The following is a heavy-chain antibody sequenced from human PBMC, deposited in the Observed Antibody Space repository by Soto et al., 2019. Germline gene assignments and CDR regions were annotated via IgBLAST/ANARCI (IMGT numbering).Heavy chain of an antibody. V-gene: IGHV4-59*08. CDR2: IYYSGST. CDR3: ASVYSNYVYYYYYYMDV. CDR1: GGSVSSYY. D-gene: IGHD4-4*01. Sequence: SETLSLTCTVSGGSVSSYYWSWIRQSPGKGLEWIGYIYYSGSTKYKPSLKSRVTISVDTSKNQFPLKLSSVTAADTAVYYCASVYSNYVYYYYYYMDVWGKGTTVTVSS. J-gene: IGHJ6*03.